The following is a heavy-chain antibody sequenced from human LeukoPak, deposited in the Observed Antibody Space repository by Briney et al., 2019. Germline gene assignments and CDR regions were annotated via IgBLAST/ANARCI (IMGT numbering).Heavy chain of an antibody. V-gene: IGHV4-4*07. CDR1: GGSISSYY. CDR3: ARGDYSSSWYGWFDP. CDR2: IYTSGST. J-gene: IGHJ5*02. D-gene: IGHD6-13*01. Sequence: SENLSLTCTVSGGSISSYYWIWLRQPAGKGLEWIGRIYTSGSTNYNPSLKSRVTMSVDTSKNQFSLKLSSVTAADTAVYYCARGDYSSSWYGWFDPWGQGTLVTVSS.